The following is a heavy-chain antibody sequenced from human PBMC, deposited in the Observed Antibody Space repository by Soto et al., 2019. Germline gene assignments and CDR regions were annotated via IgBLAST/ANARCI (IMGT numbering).Heavy chain of an antibody. D-gene: IGHD3-10*01. Sequence: QVQLVQSGAEVKKPGASVKVSCKASGYTFTSYAMHWVRQAPGQRLEWMGRINAGNGNTKYSQKFQGRVTITRDTSASTAYMELSSLRSEDTAVYYCARDPSARYYYGSGTLDYWGQGTLVTVSS. V-gene: IGHV1-3*01. CDR2: INAGNGNT. CDR1: GYTFTSYA. CDR3: ARDPSARYYYGSGTLDY. J-gene: IGHJ4*02.